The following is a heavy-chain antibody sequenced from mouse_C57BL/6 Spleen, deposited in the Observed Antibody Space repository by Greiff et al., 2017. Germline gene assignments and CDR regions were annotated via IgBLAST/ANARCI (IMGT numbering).Heavy chain of an antibody. Sequence: VQLQQPGAELMKPGASVKMSCKASGYTFTSYWITWVKQRPGQGLEWIGDISPGSGSTNYNEKFKSKATLTVDTSSSTAYMQLSSLTSEDSAVYYCAREENTTADYWYFDVWGTGTTVTVSS. J-gene: IGHJ1*03. D-gene: IGHD1-2*01. V-gene: IGHV1-55*01. CDR1: GYTFTSYW. CDR2: ISPGSGST. CDR3: AREENTTADYWYFDV.